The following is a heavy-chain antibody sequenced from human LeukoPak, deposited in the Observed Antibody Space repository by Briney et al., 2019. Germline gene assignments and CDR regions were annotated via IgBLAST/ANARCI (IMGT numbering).Heavy chain of an antibody. V-gene: IGHV3-23*01. Sequence: GGSLRLSCAASRFTISSYAMSWVRQAPGKGLEWVSGISGSGDSTYYADSVKGQFTISRDNSKNTVYLQMNSLRAEDTAVYYCAKMTSLSHTWFDLWGQGTLATVSA. CDR1: RFTISSYA. CDR2: ISGSGDST. CDR3: AKMTSLSHTWFDL. D-gene: IGHD2-21*02. J-gene: IGHJ5*02.